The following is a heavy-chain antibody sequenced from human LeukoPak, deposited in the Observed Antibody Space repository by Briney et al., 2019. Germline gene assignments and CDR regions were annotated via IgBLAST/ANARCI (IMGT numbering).Heavy chain of an antibody. D-gene: IGHD3-16*01. J-gene: IGHJ4*02. CDR1: GGSISSSSYY. V-gene: IGHV4-39*07. CDR3: ARWGSGTSPFDD. Sequence: SETLSLTCTVSGGSISSSSYYWGWIRQPPGKGLEWIGSIYYSGSTYYNPSLKSRVTISVDTSKNQFSLKLSSVTAADTAVYFCARWGSGTSPFDDWGQGTLVTVSS. CDR2: IYYSGST.